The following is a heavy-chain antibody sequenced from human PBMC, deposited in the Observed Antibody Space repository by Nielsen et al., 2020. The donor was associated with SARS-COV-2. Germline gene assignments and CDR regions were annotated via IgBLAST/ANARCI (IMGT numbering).Heavy chain of an antibody. CDR1: GGSISSSNW. CDR3: ARGPRYCSSTSCYTFAGTTVYYYYGMDV. J-gene: IGHJ6*02. D-gene: IGHD2-2*02. CDR2: IYHSGST. V-gene: IGHV4-4*02. Sequence: SETLSLTCAVSGGSISSSNWWSWVRQPPGKGLEWIGEIYHSGSTNYNPSLKSRVTISVDKSKNQFSLKLSSVTAADTAVYYCARGPRYCSSTSCYTFAGTTVYYYYGMDVWGQGTTVTVSS.